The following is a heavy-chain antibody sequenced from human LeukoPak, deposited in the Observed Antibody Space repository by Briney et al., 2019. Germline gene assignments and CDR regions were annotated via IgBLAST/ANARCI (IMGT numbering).Heavy chain of an antibody. V-gene: IGHV4-59*01. Sequence: KSSETLSLTCTVSGGSISSYYWSWIRQPPGKGLEWIGYIYYSGSTNYNPSLKSRVTISVDTSKNQFSLKLSSVTAADTAVYYCARTYDSTSDYFDYWGQGTLVTVSS. J-gene: IGHJ4*02. D-gene: IGHD3-22*01. CDR2: IYYSGST. CDR3: ARTYDSTSDYFDY. CDR1: GGSISSYY.